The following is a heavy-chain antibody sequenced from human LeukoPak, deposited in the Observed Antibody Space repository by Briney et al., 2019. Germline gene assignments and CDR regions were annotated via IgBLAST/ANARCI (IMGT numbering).Heavy chain of an antibody. V-gene: IGHV3-73*01. CDR3: TRLGGRYMQESETNDY. CDR1: GFTLSSYW. J-gene: IGHJ4*02. CDR2: IRSKANSYAT. Sequence: PGGSLRLSCAASGFTLSSYWMSWVRQAPGKGLEWVGRIRSKANSYATAYAASVKGRFTISRDDSKNTAYLQMNSLKTEDTAVYYCTRLGGRYMQESETNDYWGQGTLVTVSS. D-gene: IGHD3-10*01.